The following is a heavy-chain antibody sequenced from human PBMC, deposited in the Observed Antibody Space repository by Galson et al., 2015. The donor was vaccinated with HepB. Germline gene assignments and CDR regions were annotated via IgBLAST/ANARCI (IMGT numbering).Heavy chain of an antibody. D-gene: IGHD3-10*01. CDR2: ISSSSSYI. CDR3: ARWLGAGVRGHPYFDY. V-gene: IGHV3-21*01. J-gene: IGHJ4*02. Sequence: SLRPSCAASGFTFSSYSMNWVRHAPGKGLEWVSSISSSSSYIYYADSVKGRFTISRDNAKNSLYLQMNSLRAEDTAVYYCARWLGAGVRGHPYFDYWGQGALVTVSS. CDR1: GFTFSSYS.